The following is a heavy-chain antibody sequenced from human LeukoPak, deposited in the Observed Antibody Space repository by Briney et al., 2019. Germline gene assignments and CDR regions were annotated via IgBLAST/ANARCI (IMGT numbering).Heavy chain of an antibody. CDR1: GYTFRSYG. J-gene: IGHJ4*02. V-gene: IGHV3-30*18. CDR3: AKGPIAAAGPYFDY. CDR2: ISSDGSNK. Sequence: GGSLRLSCAASGYTFRSYGMHWVRQAAGKGLGWVALISSDGSNKFYADSVKGRFTISRDNSKNTVYLQMNSLRAEDTAVFRCAKGPIAAAGPYFDYWGQGTLVTVSS. D-gene: IGHD6-13*01.